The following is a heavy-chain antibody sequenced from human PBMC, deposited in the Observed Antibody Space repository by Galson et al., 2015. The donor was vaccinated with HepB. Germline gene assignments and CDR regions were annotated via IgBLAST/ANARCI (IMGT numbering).Heavy chain of an antibody. D-gene: IGHD3-16*01. Sequence: SVKVSCKASGGTFSSYGISWVRQAPGQGLDWMGRIIPIFGTANYAQKFQGRVTITADESTSTAYMELSSLRSEDTAVYYCARGETVGAFDIWGQGTMVTVSS. V-gene: IGHV1-69*13. CDR3: ARGETVGAFDI. J-gene: IGHJ3*02. CDR2: IIPIFGTA. CDR1: GGTFSSYG.